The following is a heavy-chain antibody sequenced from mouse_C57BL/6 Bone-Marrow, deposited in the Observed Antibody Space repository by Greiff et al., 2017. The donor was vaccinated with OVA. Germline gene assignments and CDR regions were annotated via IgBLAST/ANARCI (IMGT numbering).Heavy chain of an antibody. Sequence: QVQLQQPGAELVMPGASVKLSCKASGYTFTSYWMHWVKQRPGQGLEWIGEIDPSDSYTNYNEKFKGKATLTVEKSSSTVYLELSRLTSDDSAVYYCARGGFDYWGQGTTLTVSS. CDR1: GYTFTSYW. CDR3: ARGGFDY. J-gene: IGHJ2*01. V-gene: IGHV1-69*01. CDR2: IDPSDSYT.